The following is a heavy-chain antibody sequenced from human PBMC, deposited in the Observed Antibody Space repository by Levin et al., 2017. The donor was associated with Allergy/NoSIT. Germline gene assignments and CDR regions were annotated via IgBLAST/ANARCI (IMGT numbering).Heavy chain of an antibody. V-gene: IGHV3-30-3*01. Sequence: GGSLRLSCAASGFTFSSYAMHWVRQAPGKGLEWVAVISYDGSNKYYADSVKGRFTISRDNSKNTLYLQMNSLRAEDTAVYYCARPSPYFDIWGQGTMVTVSS. CDR3: ARPSPYFDI. CDR2: ISYDGSNK. CDR1: GFTFSSYA. J-gene: IGHJ3*02.